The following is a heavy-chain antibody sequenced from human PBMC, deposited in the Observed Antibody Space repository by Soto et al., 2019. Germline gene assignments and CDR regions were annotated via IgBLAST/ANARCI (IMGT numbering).Heavy chain of an antibody. CDR1: GDSISTNNW. Sequence: QVQLQESGPGLVKSSGTLSLTCAVSGDSISTNNWWSWVRQPPGKGLEWIGEIYHSGTVNYNPSLKSRVTRSVDTSKKLFSLNLSSVTAADTAMYYCARIPERLGGGRFDPWGQGTLVTVSS. J-gene: IGHJ5*02. V-gene: IGHV4-4*02. D-gene: IGHD3-16*01. CDR3: ARIPERLGGGRFDP. CDR2: IYHSGTV.